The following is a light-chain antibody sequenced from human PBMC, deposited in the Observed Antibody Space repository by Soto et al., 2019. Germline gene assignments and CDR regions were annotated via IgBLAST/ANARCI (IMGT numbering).Light chain of an antibody. J-gene: IGKJ1*01. CDR1: QSIRSS. Sequence: DIQMTQSPSTLSASVGARFAIACRASQSIRSSLTWYQQKPGKAPKLLIYKASSLESGVPSRFGGSGSGTEFTLTINSLQPDDFATYYCQQYDTYPWTFGQGTKVDIK. V-gene: IGKV1-5*03. CDR3: QQYDTYPWT. CDR2: KAS.